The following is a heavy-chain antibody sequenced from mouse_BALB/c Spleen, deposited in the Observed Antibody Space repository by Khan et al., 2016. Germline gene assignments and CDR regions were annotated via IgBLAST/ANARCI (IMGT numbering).Heavy chain of an antibody. V-gene: IGHV1-9*01. CDR3: ARAWYSMDY. Sequence: QLQQSGAELMKPGASVKISCKATGYTFSNYWIEWVKQRPGHGLEWIGDILPGSGYSNSNENFKGKATFTADASSNTAYMQLISLTSEDSAVYLCARAWYSMDYWGQGTSVTVSS. CDR2: ILPGSGYS. J-gene: IGHJ4*01. CDR1: GYTFSNYW.